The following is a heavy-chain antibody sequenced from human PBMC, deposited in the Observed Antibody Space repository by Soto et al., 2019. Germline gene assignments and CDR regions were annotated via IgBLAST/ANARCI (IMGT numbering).Heavy chain of an antibody. J-gene: IGHJ4*02. CDR2: IDWDDDK. D-gene: IGHD3-10*01. V-gene: IGHV2-70*04. CDR1: GFSLSSKVMR. CDR3: ARYSGGCTLATYFFYY. Sequence: SVPTLVNHTQTLTLTCTFSGFSLSSKVMRVSGIGRPRGKALEWLARIDWDDDKFYSPSLRTGLAISKGTSKNQVVLTMTKVDPLDTDTYYCARYSGGCTLATYFFYYWGQGTLVTVSS.